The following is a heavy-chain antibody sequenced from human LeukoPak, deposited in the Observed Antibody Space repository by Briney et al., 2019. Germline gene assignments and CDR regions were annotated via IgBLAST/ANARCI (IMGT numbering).Heavy chain of an antibody. V-gene: IGHV3-7*01. D-gene: IGHD3-10*01. Sequence: QAGGSRRLSCLGSGFGFSNYWMTWLRQAPGEGLEWVANIKEDGSVIYYADSVKGRFTISRDNAKNSVYLQMNSLRVEDTALYYCATGRWFGEFAGSAFEDWDQGTLVTVSS. J-gene: IGHJ4*02. CDR1: GFGFSNYW. CDR3: ATGRWFGEFAGSAFED. CDR2: IKEDGSVI.